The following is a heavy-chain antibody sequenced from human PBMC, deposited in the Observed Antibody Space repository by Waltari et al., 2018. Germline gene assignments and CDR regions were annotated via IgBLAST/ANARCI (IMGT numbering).Heavy chain of an antibody. J-gene: IGHJ4*02. D-gene: IGHD3-22*01. V-gene: IGHV1-69*04. CDR3: ARDQHYYDSSGYYQNY. CDR2: IIPILGIA. Sequence: QVQLVQSGAEVKKPGSSVKVSCKASGGTFSSYAISWVLPAPGQGLEWMGRIIPILGIANYAQKCQGRVTITADKSTSTAYMELSSLRSEDTAVYYCARDQHYYDSSGYYQNYWGQGTLVTVSS. CDR1: GGTFSSYA.